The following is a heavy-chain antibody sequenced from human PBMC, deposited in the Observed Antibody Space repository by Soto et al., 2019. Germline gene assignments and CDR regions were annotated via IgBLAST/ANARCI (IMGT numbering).Heavy chain of an antibody. J-gene: IGHJ6*03. CDR1: GFTFSSYW. D-gene: IGHD2-2*01. CDR2: IKQDGSEK. V-gene: IGHV3-7*01. Sequence: PGGSLRLSCAASGFTFSSYWMSWVRQAPGKGLEWVANIKQDGSEKYYVDSVKGRFTISRDNAKNSLYLQMNSLRAEDTAVYYCASPFWSPPSDCSSTSCPMNVWGKGTTVTVSS. CDR3: ASPFWSPPSDCSSTSCPMNV.